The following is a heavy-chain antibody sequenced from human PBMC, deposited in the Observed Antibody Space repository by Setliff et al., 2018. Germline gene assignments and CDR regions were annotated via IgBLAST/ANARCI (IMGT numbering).Heavy chain of an antibody. CDR2: IYYTGIT. D-gene: IGHD3-9*01. CDR3: ARAPRYFDPTGSYFDY. V-gene: IGHV4-39*07. CDR1: GDSINSYPYY. J-gene: IGHJ4*02. Sequence: KTSETLSLTCTVSGDSINSYPYYWGWIRQPPGKGLEWIGNIYYTGITYYNPSPKSRVTISVDTSKNHFSLKLTSVTAADTAVYYCARAPRYFDPTGSYFDYWGQGTLVTVS.